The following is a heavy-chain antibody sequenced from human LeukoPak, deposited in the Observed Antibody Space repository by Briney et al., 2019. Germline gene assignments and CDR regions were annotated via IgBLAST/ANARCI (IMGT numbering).Heavy chain of an antibody. J-gene: IGHJ4*02. V-gene: IGHV3-23*01. CDR2: LSGSGAAT. D-gene: IGHD3-10*01. Sequence: GGSLRLSCEASGFTFKNYAMSWVRQAPGKGLEWVSGLSGSGAATFYADSVKGRFTISRDNSNNTLYLRLNSLRAEDTAIYFCARDRWYDGESGYFDHWGRGTLVTVSS. CDR3: ARDRWYDGESGYFDH. CDR1: GFTFKNYA.